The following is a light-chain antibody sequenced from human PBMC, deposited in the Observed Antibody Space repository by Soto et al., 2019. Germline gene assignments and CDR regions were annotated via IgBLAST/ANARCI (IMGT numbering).Light chain of an antibody. CDR2: EVS. V-gene: IGLV2-8*01. Sequence: QSALTQPPSASGSPGQSVTISCTGTSSDVGGYNYVSWYQQHPGKAPKLMIYEVSKRPSGVPDRFSGSKSGNTASLTVSGLQAEDQADYYCSSYAGSNNLVFGGGPKLTVL. J-gene: IGLJ2*01. CDR3: SSYAGSNNLV. CDR1: SSDVGGYNY.